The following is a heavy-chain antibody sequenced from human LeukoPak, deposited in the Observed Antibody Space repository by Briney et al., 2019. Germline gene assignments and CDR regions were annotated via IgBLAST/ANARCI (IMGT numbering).Heavy chain of an antibody. J-gene: IGHJ4*02. CDR1: GGSISSGGHY. D-gene: IGHD3-10*01. Sequence: PSETPSLTCTVSGGSISSGGHYWSWIRQPAGKGLEYLGRISSTESTNYNPSLRSRVTISADTSKNHFSLKLTSVTAADTAVYYCARDQTYSGSGIYTYFDYWGQGILVTVSS. CDR2: ISSTEST. V-gene: IGHV4-61*02. CDR3: ARDQTYSGSGIYTYFDY.